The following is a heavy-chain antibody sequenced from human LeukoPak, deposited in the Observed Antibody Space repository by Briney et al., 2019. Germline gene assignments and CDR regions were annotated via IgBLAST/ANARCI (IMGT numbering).Heavy chain of an antibody. CDR2: INDGGST. V-gene: IGHV4-34*01. CDR3: ARGSSGGRKSWFDP. D-gene: IGHD3-16*01. Sequence: SETLSLTCAVYGGSFSGYYWNWIRQPPGKGLEWIGEINDGGSTNYNPSLKSRVTISVDTSKNQFSLKLRSVTAADTAVYYCARGSSGGRKSWFDPWGQGTQVTVSS. J-gene: IGHJ5*02. CDR1: GGSFSGYY.